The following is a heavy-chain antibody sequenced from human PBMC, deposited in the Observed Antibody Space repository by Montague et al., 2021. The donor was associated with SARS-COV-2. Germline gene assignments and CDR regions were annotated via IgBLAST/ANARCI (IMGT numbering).Heavy chain of an antibody. CDR1: GFALSTSGMS. J-gene: IGHJ6*02. D-gene: IGHD3-10*01. Sequence: VKPTQTLTLTCTFSGFALSTSGMSVSWIRQPPGKALEWLARIDWDDDKTYSTSLKTRLTISKDTSKNQVVLTMTNMDPVDTATYYCARISWGGYYGQGYYYGMDVWGQGTTVTVS. CDR3: ARISWGGYYGQGYYYGMDV. V-gene: IGHV2-70*11. CDR2: IDWDDDK.